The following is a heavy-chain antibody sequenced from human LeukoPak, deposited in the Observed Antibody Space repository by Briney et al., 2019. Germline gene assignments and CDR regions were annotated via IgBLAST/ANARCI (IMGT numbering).Heavy chain of an antibody. Sequence: SETLSLTCAVSGGSISSSNWWSWVRQPPGKGLEWIGEIYHSGSTNYNPPLKSRVTISVDKSKNQFSLKLSSVTAADTAVYYCARDVGYSYGFNYWGQGTLVTVSS. CDR3: ARDVGYSYGFNY. CDR1: GGSISSSNW. D-gene: IGHD5-18*01. CDR2: IYHSGST. J-gene: IGHJ4*02. V-gene: IGHV4-4*02.